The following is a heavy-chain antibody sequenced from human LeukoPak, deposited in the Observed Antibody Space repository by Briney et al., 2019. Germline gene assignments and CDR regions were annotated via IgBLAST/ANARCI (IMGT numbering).Heavy chain of an antibody. CDR1: GYTFTDYY. CDR3: ARAPFGIDY. J-gene: IGHJ4*02. Sequence: ASLKISCKTSGYTFTDYYMHWVREAPGQGLEWMGWINTNTGNPTYAQGFTGRFVFSLDTSVSTAYLQISSLKAEDTAVYYCARAPFGIDYWGQGTLVTVSS. D-gene: IGHD3-10*01. V-gene: IGHV7-4-1*02. CDR2: INTNTGNP.